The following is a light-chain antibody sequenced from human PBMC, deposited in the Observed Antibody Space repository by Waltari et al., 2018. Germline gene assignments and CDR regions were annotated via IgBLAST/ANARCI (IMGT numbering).Light chain of an antibody. CDR1: QDIGSW. J-gene: IGKJ2*01. V-gene: IGKV1-12*01. CDR3: QQGNSFPYT. Sequence: DIQMPQSPSSLSASVGDRVTIICRASQDIGSWLAWYQQKPGKAPKLLIYAASRLESGVPPRFSGSGSGTDFILAISSLQPEDCGTFYCQQGNSFPYTFGQGTKLEI. CDR2: AAS.